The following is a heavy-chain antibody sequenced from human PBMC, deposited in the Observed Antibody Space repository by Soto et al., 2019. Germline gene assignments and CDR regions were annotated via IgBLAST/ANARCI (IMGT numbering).Heavy chain of an antibody. Sequence: GASVKVSCKASGGTFSSYAISWVRQAPGQGLEWMGGIIPIFGTANYAQKFQGRVTITADESTSTAYMELSSLRSEDTAVYYCARYSHAPGPRRYSSGGWCYWGQGTLVTVSS. V-gene: IGHV1-69*13. CDR1: GGTFSSYA. CDR2: IIPIFGTA. D-gene: IGHD6-19*01. CDR3: ARYSHAPGPRRYSSGGWCY. J-gene: IGHJ4*02.